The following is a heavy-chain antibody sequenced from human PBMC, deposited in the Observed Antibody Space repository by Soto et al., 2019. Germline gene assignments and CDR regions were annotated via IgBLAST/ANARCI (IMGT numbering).Heavy chain of an antibody. Sequence: QVQLVQSGAEVKKPGASVKVSCKASGYTFTGYYMHWVRQAPGQGLEWMGWINPNSGGTNYAQKFQGWVTMTRDTSISTAYMELSRLRSDDTAVYYCARAGIVVEPAARREETEIDYYYGMDVWGQGTTVTVSS. CDR1: GYTFTGYY. J-gene: IGHJ6*02. CDR2: INPNSGGT. D-gene: IGHD2-2*01. V-gene: IGHV1-2*04. CDR3: ARAGIVVEPAARREETEIDYYYGMDV.